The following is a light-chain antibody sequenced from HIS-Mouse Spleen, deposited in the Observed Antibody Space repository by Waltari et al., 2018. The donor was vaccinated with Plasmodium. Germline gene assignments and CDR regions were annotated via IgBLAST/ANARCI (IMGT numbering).Light chain of an antibody. Sequence: SYELTQPPSVSVSPGQTARITCTGDPLPKKDASWYQQTSAQAPVLVIYEDSKRPSGIPERFSGSSSGTMATWTISGAQVEDEADYYCYSTDSSGNHRVFGGGTKLTVL. V-gene: IGLV3-10*01. CDR3: YSTDSSGNHRV. J-gene: IGLJ3*02. CDR2: EDS. CDR1: PLPKKD.